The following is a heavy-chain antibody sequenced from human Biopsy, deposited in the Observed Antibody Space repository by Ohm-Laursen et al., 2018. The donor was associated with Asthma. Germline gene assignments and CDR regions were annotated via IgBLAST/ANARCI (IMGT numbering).Heavy chain of an antibody. J-gene: IGHJ4*02. CDR1: GFMFRSFG. CDR3: AKRRGYSGHDNDY. Sequence: SLRLSCSASGFMFRSFGMHWVRQAPGKGLEWVAVISYDGNHKFYEDSVKGRFTISRDNSKNTLYLQMNSLRTEDTAVYYCAKRRGYSGHDNDYWGQGTLVIVAS. CDR2: ISYDGNHK. D-gene: IGHD5-12*01. V-gene: IGHV3-30*18.